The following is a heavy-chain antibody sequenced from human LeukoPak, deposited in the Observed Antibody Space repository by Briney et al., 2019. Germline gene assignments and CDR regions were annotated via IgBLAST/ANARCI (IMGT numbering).Heavy chain of an antibody. CDR3: AREYSSSSGRSFDY. J-gene: IGHJ4*02. D-gene: IGHD6-6*01. V-gene: IGHV1-69*13. CDR2: IIPIFGTA. Sequence: PSVKVSCKASGGTFSSYAISWVRQAPGQGLEWMGGIIPIFGTANYAQKFQGRVTITADESTSTAYMELSSLRSEDTAVYYCAREYSSSSGRSFDYWGQGTLVTVSS. CDR1: GGTFSSYA.